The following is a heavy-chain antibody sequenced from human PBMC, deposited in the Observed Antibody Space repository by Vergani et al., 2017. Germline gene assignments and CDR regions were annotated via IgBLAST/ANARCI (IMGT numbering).Heavy chain of an antibody. CDR2: INSDGSST. V-gene: IGHV3-74*01. CDR1: GFTFSSYW. J-gene: IGHJ3*02. Sequence: EVQLVEPGGGLVQPGGSLRLSCAASGFTFSSYWMHWVRQAPGKGLVWVSRINSDGSSTSYADSVKGRFTISRDNAKNTLYLQMNSLRAEDTAVYYCATGVIAARPDAFDIWGQGTMVTVSS. CDR3: ATGVIAARPDAFDI. D-gene: IGHD6-6*01.